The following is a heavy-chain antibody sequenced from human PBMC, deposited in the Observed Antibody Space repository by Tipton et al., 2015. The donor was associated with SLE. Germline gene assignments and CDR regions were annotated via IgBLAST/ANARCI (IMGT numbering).Heavy chain of an antibody. CDR2: INSDGSDT. CDR3: ATVAAAVTYNCAC. Sequence: SLRLSCAASDFTSSNYWMHWVRQAPGKGLVWVSCINSDGSDTRYADSVKGRFTISRDNAKNTLYLQMNSLRAEDTAVYYCATVAAAVTYNCACGARETLVTFSP. D-gene: IGHD6-13*01. V-gene: IGHV3-74*01. J-gene: IGHJ4*02. CDR1: DFTSSNYW.